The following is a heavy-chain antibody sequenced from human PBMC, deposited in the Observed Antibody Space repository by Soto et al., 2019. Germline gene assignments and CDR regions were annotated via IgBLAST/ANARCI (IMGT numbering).Heavy chain of an antibody. J-gene: IGHJ5*02. Sequence: QVQLVQSGAEVKKPGASVKVSCKASGYTFTSYDINWVRQATGQVLEWMGWMNPNSGNTDYAQKFQCRVTMTRNNSISTAYMELSSLRSEDTAVYYCARERSAAGAGWFDPWGQGTLVTVSS. D-gene: IGHD6-13*01. V-gene: IGHV1-8*01. CDR3: ARERSAAGAGWFDP. CDR1: GYTFTSYD. CDR2: MNPNSGNT.